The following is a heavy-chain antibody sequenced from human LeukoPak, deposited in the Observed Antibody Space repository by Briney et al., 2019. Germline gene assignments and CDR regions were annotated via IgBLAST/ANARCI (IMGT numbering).Heavy chain of an antibody. CDR3: ARRRVDYDFWSGYGGDYYFDY. CDR2: IYCSGST. D-gene: IGHD3-3*01. CDR1: GGSISSSSYS. J-gene: IGHJ4*02. Sequence: SETLSLTCTVSGGSISSSSYSWGWIRQPPGKGLEWIGSIYCSGSTYYNPSLKSRVTISVDTSKNQFSLKLSSVTAADTAVYYCARRRVDYDFWSGYGGDYYFDYWGQGTLVTVSS. V-gene: IGHV4-39*01.